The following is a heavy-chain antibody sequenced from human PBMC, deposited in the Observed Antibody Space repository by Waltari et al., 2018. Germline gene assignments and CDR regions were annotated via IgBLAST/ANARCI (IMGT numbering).Heavy chain of an antibody. CDR3: ARDPPDGYTYFDY. CDR2: TYYRSRWYN. Sequence: QVQLQQSGPGLVKPSHTLPLTCASSGDSISIKTAAWNWIRQSPSKSLEWLGRTYYRSRWYNNSAVSVKSRITIHQDTSKNQFSLQLSSVTPEDTAVYYCARDPPDGYTYFDYWGQGTLVTVSS. D-gene: IGHD3-16*01. V-gene: IGHV6-1*02. CDR1: GDSISIKTAA. J-gene: IGHJ4*02.